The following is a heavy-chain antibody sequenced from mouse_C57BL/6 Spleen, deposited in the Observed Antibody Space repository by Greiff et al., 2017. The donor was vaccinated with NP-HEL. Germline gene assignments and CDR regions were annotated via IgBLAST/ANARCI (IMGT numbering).Heavy chain of an antibody. V-gene: IGHV3-6*01. Sequence: EVKLMESGPGLVKPSQSLSLTCSVTGYSITSGYYWNWIRQFPGNKLEWMGYISYDGSNNYNPSLKNRISITRDTSKNQFFLKLNSVTTEDTATYYCARGYYGSIFDYWGQGTTLTVSS. D-gene: IGHD1-1*01. CDR3: ARGYYGSIFDY. CDR1: GYSITSGYY. J-gene: IGHJ2*01. CDR2: ISYDGSN.